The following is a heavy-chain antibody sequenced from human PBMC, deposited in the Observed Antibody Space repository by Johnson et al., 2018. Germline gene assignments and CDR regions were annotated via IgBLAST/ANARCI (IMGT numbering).Heavy chain of an antibody. J-gene: IGHJ6*02. CDR1: GFTFSNAW. V-gene: IGHV3-15*01. Sequence: VQLVQSGGGLVKPGGSLRLSCAASGFTFSNAWMSWVRQAPGKGLEWVGRIKSKSDGGTKDYAAPVKGRFTISRDDSKNTLYRQMNSLKTEDTAVYYCTRRGVSKETYYYYYIMGVWGQGTTVTFSS. D-gene: IGHD6-13*01. CDR2: IKSKSDGGTK. CDR3: TRRGVSKETYYYYYIMGV.